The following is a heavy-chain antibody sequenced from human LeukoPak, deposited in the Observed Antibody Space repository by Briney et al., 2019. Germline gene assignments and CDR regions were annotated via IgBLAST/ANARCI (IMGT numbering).Heavy chain of an antibody. CDR1: GFTFSTFV. CDR3: AKHPGAGNFDY. Sequence: PGGSLRLSCAASGFTFSTFVMSWVRQAPGKGLEWVSIINSSGGTTYYADSVKGRFTISRDNPKNTLYLQMNSLRAEDTAVYYCAKHPGAGNFDYWGQGALVTVSS. J-gene: IGHJ4*02. D-gene: IGHD6-19*01. V-gene: IGHV3-23*01. CDR2: INSSGGTT.